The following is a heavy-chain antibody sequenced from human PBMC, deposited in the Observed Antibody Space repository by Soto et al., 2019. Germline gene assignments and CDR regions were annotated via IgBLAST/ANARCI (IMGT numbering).Heavy chain of an antibody. V-gene: IGHV1-18*01. D-gene: IGHD1-1*01. Sequence: QVHLVQSGAEVKKPGASVKVSCKGSGYGFTTYGITWVRQAPGQGLEWMAWISAHNGNTNYAQKLQGRVTVTGDTSTSTAYMELRSLRSDDTAVYYCARGRYGDYWGQGDLVTVSS. J-gene: IGHJ4*02. CDR2: ISAHNGNT. CDR3: ARGRYGDY. CDR1: GYGFTTYG.